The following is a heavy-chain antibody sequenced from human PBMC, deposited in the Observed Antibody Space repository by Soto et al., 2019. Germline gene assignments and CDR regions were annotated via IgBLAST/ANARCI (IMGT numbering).Heavy chain of an antibody. Sequence: PSETLSLTCTVSGGSISSYYWSWIRQPPGKGLEWIGYIYYSGSTNYNPSLKSRVTISVDTSKNQFSLKLSSVTAADTAVYYCARRNPFGYYYYGMDVWAQGTTVTVSS. D-gene: IGHD3-10*01. J-gene: IGHJ6*02. CDR1: GGSISSYY. V-gene: IGHV4-59*01. CDR3: ARRNPFGYYYYGMDV. CDR2: IYYSGST.